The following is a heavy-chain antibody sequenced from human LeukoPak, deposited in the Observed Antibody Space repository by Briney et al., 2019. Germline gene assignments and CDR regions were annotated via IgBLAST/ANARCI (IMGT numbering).Heavy chain of an antibody. Sequence: PSETLSLTCAVYGGSFSGYYWSWIRQPPGKGLEWIGETNHSGSTNYNPSLKSRVTISVDTSKNQFSLKLSSVTAADTAVYYCARSPRVATTFPFDYWGQGTLVTVSS. CDR2: TNHSGST. V-gene: IGHV4-34*01. D-gene: IGHD5-12*01. J-gene: IGHJ4*02. CDR1: GGSFSGYY. CDR3: ARSPRVATTFPFDY.